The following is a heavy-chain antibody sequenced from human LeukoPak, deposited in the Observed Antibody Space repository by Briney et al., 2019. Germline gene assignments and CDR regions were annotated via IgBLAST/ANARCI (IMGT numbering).Heavy chain of an antibody. CDR2: INPNSGGT. J-gene: IGHJ4*02. CDR1: GYTFTGYY. V-gene: IGHV1-2*02. Sequence: ASVKVSCKASGYTFTGYYMHWVRQAPGQGLEWMGWINPNSGGTNYAQKFQGRVTMTTDTSTSTAYMELRSLRSDDTAVYYCARDYDSSGYQPETFDYWGQGTLVTVSS. D-gene: IGHD3-22*01. CDR3: ARDYDSSGYQPETFDY.